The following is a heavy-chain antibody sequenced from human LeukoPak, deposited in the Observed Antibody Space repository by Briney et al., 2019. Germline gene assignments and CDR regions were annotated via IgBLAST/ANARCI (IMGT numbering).Heavy chain of an antibody. CDR1: GYTFTTYG. J-gene: IGHJ4*02. V-gene: IGHV1-18*01. D-gene: IGHD6-19*01. CDR3: ARGLAVAGIYAY. Sequence: VASVKVSCTASGYTFTTYGISWVRQAPGQGLEWMGWISVYNDNTKYSQELQGRVTMTKDTSTSTAYMELRSLRSDDTAVYYCARGLAVAGIYAYWGQGTLVTVSA. CDR2: ISVYNDNT.